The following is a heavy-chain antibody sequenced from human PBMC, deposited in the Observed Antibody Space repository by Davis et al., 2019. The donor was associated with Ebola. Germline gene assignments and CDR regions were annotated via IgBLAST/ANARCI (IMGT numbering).Heavy chain of an antibody. CDR1: GFTFSSYA. Sequence: PGGSLRLSCAASGFTFSSYAMSWVRQAPGKGLEWVSAISGSGGSTYYADSVKGRFTISRDNAKNSLYLQMNSLRDEDTAVYYCARLSLVVPAAISGDYWGQGTLVTVSS. CDR2: ISGSGGST. V-gene: IGHV3-23*01. D-gene: IGHD2-2*02. J-gene: IGHJ4*02. CDR3: ARLSLVVPAAISGDY.